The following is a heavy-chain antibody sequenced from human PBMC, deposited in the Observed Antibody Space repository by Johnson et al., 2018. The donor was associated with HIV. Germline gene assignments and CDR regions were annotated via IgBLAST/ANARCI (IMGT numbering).Heavy chain of an antibody. CDR2: LNVDWSSL. J-gene: IGHJ3*01. D-gene: IGHD2-8*01. CDR1: GFTFSDPW. CDR3: ARTSCNGARCLGYDPCDV. V-gene: IGHV3-74*02. Sequence: EVQLVESGGGLVQPGGSLRLSCGASGFTFSDPWMQWVRQAPGKGLVWVSRLNVDWSSLTYAEHVKGRFPIARDNANNTLYLELNSVRSEDTDVYYCARTSCNGARCLGYDPCDVWGQGAMVTVSS.